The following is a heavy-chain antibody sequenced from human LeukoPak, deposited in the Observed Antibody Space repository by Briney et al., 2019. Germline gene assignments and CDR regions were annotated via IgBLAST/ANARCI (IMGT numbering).Heavy chain of an antibody. CDR3: ARGVDYYGSGSKKSRAFDI. CDR2: IYYSGST. Sequence: SETLSLTCTVSGGSISSYYWSWIRQPPGKGLEWIGYIYYSGSTYYNPSLKSRVTISVDTSKNQFSLKLSSVTAADTAVYYCARGVDYYGSGSKKSRAFDIWGQGTMVTVSS. CDR1: GGSISSYY. J-gene: IGHJ3*02. D-gene: IGHD3-10*01. V-gene: IGHV4-59*08.